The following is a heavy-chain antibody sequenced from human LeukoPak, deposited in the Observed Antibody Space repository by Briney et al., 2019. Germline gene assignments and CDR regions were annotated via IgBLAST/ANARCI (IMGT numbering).Heavy chain of an antibody. CDR1: GLTLSSYA. J-gene: IGHJ6*03. Sequence: PGGSLRLSCAASGLTLSSYAMSWVRQAPGKGLEWVSGISGSGGSTYYADSVKGRFTISRDNSKNTLYLQMNSLRAEDTAMYYCATTLLRASTYVDVWGKGTTVTVSS. D-gene: IGHD1-1*01. CDR3: ATTLLRASTYVDV. CDR2: ISGSGGST. V-gene: IGHV3-23*01.